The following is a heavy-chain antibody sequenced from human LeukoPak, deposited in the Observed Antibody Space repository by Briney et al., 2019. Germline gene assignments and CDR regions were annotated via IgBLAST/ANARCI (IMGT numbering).Heavy chain of an antibody. D-gene: IGHD4-11*01. J-gene: IGHJ4*02. V-gene: IGHV3-7*01. CDR3: AREDHSKYEF. CDR1: GFPFSNYW. CDR2: IKQDGSET. Sequence: GSLRLSRVASGFPFSNYWMSWVRQAPGKGPEWLASIKQDGSETFYVDSVKGRFTISKDNAKKSLYLLMNSLRAEDTAVYYCAREDHSKYEFWGQGTLVTVSS.